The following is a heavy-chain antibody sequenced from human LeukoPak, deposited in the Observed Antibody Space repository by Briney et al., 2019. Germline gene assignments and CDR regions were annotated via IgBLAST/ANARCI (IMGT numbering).Heavy chain of an antibody. CDR2: IKSKTNGGTR. Sequence: GGSLRLSCEVSGFTLSDYSMHWVRQAPGKGLEWVGLIKSKTNGGTRDYAAPVKGRFTISRDDSKNTLYLQMNSLKTEDTAVYYCTTEDSSGYYGHYWGQGTLVTVSS. J-gene: IGHJ4*02. D-gene: IGHD3-22*01. CDR1: GFTLSDYS. CDR3: TTEDSSGYYGHY. V-gene: IGHV3-15*07.